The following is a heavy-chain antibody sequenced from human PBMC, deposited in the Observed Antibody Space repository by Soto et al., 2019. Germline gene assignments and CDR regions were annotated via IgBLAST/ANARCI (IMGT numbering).Heavy chain of an antibody. CDR1: GGSISSYY. D-gene: IGHD4-17*01. Sequence: SETLSLTCTVSGGSISSYYWSWIRQPPGKGLEWIGYIYYSGSTNYNPSLKSRVTISVDTSKNQFSLKLSSVTAADTAVYYCATTVTTGWFDPWGQGTLVTVSS. J-gene: IGHJ5*02. CDR3: ATTVTTGWFDP. V-gene: IGHV4-59*01. CDR2: IYYSGST.